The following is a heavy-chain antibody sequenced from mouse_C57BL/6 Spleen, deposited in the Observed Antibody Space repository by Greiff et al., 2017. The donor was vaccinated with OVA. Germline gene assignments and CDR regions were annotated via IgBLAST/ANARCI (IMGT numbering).Heavy chain of an antibody. V-gene: IGHV1-52*01. CDR1: GYTFTSYW. D-gene: IGHD1-1*01. CDR2: IDPSDSET. Sequence: QVQLQQPGAELVRPGSSVKLSCKASGYTFTSYWMHWVKQRPIQGLEWIGNIDPSDSETHYNQKFKDKATLTVDKSSSTAYMQLSSLTSEVSAVYYCARWTTVVNYYEDWGQVTTLSAAS. J-gene: IGHJ2*01. CDR3: ARWTTVVNYYED.